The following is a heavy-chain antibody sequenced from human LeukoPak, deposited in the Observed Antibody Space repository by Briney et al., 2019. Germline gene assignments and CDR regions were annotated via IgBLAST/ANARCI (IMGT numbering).Heavy chain of an antibody. J-gene: IGHJ4*02. CDR3: ARHIPFDC. CDR2: ISTSGGTI. Sequence: GGSLRLSCAASGFTFSSSSTNWVRQAPEKGLEWVSYISTSGGTIYYADSVKGRFTISRDNAKNSLYLQMDSLRAEDTAVYYCARHIPFDCWGQGTLVTVSS. D-gene: IGHD2-21*01. V-gene: IGHV3-48*01. CDR1: GFTFSSSS.